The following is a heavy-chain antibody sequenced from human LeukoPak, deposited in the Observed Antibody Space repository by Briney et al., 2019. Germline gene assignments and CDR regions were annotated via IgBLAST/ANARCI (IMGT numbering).Heavy chain of an antibody. J-gene: IGHJ4*02. CDR2: IYSGGST. CDR3: AGGSCWYKTPNYFDY. D-gene: IGHD6-19*01. V-gene: IGHV3-53*01. CDR1: GVTVSSNY. Sequence: PGGSLRLSCAASGVTVSSNYMSWVRQAPGKGLEWVSVIYSGGSTYYADSVKGRFTISRDNSKNTLYLQMNSLRAEDTAVYYCAGGSCWYKTPNYFDYWGQGTLVTVSS.